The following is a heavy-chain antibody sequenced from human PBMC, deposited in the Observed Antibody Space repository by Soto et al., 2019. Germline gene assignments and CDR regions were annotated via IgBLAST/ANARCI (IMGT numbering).Heavy chain of an antibody. CDR2: IYPGDSDT. V-gene: IGHV5-51*01. CDR1: GYSFTSYW. Sequence: GESLKISCKGSGYSFTSYWIGWVRQMPGKGLEWMGIIYPGDSDTRYSPSFQGQVTISADKSIGTAYLQWSSLKASNTAMYYCARSGSSGYYYDAFDIWGQGTMVTVSS. CDR3: ARSGSSGYYYDAFDI. J-gene: IGHJ3*02. D-gene: IGHD3-22*01.